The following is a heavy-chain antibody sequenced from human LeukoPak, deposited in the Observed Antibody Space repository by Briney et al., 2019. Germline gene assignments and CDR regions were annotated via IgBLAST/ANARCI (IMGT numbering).Heavy chain of an antibody. Sequence: GGSLRLSCAASGFTFSNAWMSWVRQAPGEGPEWVGRIKSKTDGGTTDYAAQVKGRFNIPRDDSKNTLYLPMNSLKTEDTAVYYCTTNSPMYYYGSGSSTRFDPWGQGTLVTVSS. CDR3: TTNSPMYYYGSGSSTRFDP. CDR1: GFTFSNAW. CDR2: IKSKTDGGTT. J-gene: IGHJ5*02. V-gene: IGHV3-15*01. D-gene: IGHD3-10*01.